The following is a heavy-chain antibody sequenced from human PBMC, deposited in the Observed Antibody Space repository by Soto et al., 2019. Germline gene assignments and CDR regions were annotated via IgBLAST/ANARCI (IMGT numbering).Heavy chain of an antibody. CDR1: GFPFISSA. Sequence: SVKVSFKASGFPFISSALQLVREARGQRLEWIGWIVVVSGNTNYAQKFQERVTITRDMSTSTAYMELSSLRSEDTAVYYCAADYYDTNGYYYDYWGQGTMVTVSS. V-gene: IGHV1-58*01. CDR2: IVVVSGNT. D-gene: IGHD3-22*01. J-gene: IGHJ4*02. CDR3: AADYYDTNGYYYDY.